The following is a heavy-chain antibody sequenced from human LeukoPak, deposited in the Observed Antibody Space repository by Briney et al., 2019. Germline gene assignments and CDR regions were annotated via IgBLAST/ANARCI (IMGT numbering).Heavy chain of an antibody. Sequence: GGSLRLSCAASGFTFDDYAMHWVRQAPGKGLEWVSGISWNSGSMGYADSAKGRFTISRDNAKNSLYLQMNSLRAEDTALYYCAKDASGSYSGFDYWGQGTLVTVSS. CDR1: GFTFDDYA. D-gene: IGHD1-26*01. V-gene: IGHV3-9*01. CDR2: ISWNSGSM. CDR3: AKDASGSYSGFDY. J-gene: IGHJ4*02.